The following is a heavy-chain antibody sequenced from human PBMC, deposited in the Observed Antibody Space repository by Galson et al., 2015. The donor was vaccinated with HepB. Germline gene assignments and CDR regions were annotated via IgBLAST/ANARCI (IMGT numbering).Heavy chain of an antibody. V-gene: IGHV2-5*02. J-gene: IGHJ3*01. CDR1: GFSLTARGVG. Sequence: PALVKPTQTLKLTCSFSGFSLTARGVGVAWIRQPPGKALEWLVVLYWEDDVRYNPSLKSRLTITKDTSQNQVVLTLTNVDPVDTATYFCAHYDTFSPSHHAFAVWGQGTRVIVSS. D-gene: IGHD3-9*01. CDR3: AHYDTFSPSHHAFAV. CDR2: LYWEDDV.